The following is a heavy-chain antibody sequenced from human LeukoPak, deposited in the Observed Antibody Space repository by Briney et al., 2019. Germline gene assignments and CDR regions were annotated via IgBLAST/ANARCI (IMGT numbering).Heavy chain of an antibody. CDR2: FDPEEGET. Sequence: GASVKVSCKVSGYTLIELPMHWVRQAPGKGLEWMGGFDPEEGETIYAQKFQGRVTMTEDTSIDTAYMELSSLRSEDTAVYYCATDRLRTMVRGVLRSLEGFDPWGQGTLVTVSS. J-gene: IGHJ5*02. CDR3: ATDRLRTMVRGVLRSLEGFDP. CDR1: GYTLIELP. V-gene: IGHV1-24*01. D-gene: IGHD3-10*01.